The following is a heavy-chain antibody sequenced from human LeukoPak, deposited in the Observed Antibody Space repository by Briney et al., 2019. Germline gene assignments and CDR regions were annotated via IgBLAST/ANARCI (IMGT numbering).Heavy chain of an antibody. V-gene: IGHV1-8*01. CDR1: GFTFTSYD. J-gene: IGHJ5*02. D-gene: IGHD3-10*01. Sequence: ASVKVSCKASGFTFTSYDINWVRQATGQGLERMGWMNPINGNTGYAQKFQGRVTMTRDTSISTAYMELRSLRSDDTAVYYCVRDGEGVAISVNYWFDPWGQGTLVTVSS. CDR3: VRDGEGVAISVNYWFDP. CDR2: MNPINGNT.